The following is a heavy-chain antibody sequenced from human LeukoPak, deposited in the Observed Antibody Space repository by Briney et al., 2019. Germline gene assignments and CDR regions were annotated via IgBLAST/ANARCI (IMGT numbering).Heavy chain of an antibody. Sequence: SETLSLTWTVSGGSISSYYWSWIRQPPGKGLEWIGYIYYSGSTNYNPSLKSRVTISVDTSKNQFSLKLSSVTAADTAVYYCARHIAARPYYYYGMDVWGQGTTVTVSS. V-gene: IGHV4-59*08. D-gene: IGHD6-6*01. J-gene: IGHJ6*02. CDR1: GGSISSYY. CDR2: IYYSGST. CDR3: ARHIAARPYYYYGMDV.